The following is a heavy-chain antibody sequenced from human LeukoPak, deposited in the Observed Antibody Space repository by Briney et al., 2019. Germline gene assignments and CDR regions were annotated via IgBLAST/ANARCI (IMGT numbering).Heavy chain of an antibody. V-gene: IGHV3-53*01. CDR1: GFTVSSNY. D-gene: IGHD2-2*01. Sequence: GGSLRLSCAASGFTVSSNYMSWVRQAPGKGLEWVSVIYSGGSTYYADSVKGRFTISRDNSKNTLYLQMNSLRAEDTAVYYCARQEGYCSSTSCSGGMDVWGQGTTVTVSS. J-gene: IGHJ6*02. CDR2: IYSGGST. CDR3: ARQEGYCSSTSCSGGMDV.